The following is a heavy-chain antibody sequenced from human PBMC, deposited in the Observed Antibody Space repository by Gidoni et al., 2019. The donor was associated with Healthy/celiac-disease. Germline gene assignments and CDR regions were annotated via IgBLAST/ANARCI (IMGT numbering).Heavy chain of an antibody. D-gene: IGHD6-13*01. Sequence: QVQLQESGPGLVKPSGTLSLTCDVAGGSISRSNWWSWVRQPPGKGLEWIGEIYHSGSTNYNPSLKSRVTISVDKSKNQFSLKLSSVTAADTAVYYCARVPRTRSSSWYVVDYWGQGTLVTVSS. V-gene: IGHV4-4*02. CDR1: GGSISRSNW. CDR3: ARVPRTRSSSWYVVDY. J-gene: IGHJ4*02. CDR2: IYHSGST.